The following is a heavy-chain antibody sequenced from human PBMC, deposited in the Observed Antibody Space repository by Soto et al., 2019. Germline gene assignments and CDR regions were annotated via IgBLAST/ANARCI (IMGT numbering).Heavy chain of an antibody. CDR2: IKQDGSEK. J-gene: IGHJ4*02. V-gene: IGHV3-7*04. CDR3: ARVYRSYDILTGYPQFDY. Sequence: GSLRLSCAASGFTFSSYWMSWVRQAPGKGLEWVANIKQDGSEKYYVDSVKGRFTISRDNAKNSLYLQMNSLRAEDTAVYYCARVYRSYDILTGYPQFDYWGQGTLVTVSS. D-gene: IGHD3-9*01. CDR1: GFTFSSYW.